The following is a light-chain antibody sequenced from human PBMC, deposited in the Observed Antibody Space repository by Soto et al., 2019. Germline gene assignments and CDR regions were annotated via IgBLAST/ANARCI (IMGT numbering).Light chain of an antibody. J-gene: IGKJ1*01. Sequence: EIVLTQSPATLSMSPGETVTHSCRASQSVSRDLVWFQQKPGQAPRLLIYDISSRAAGIPARFSGRGSGTDFTLTVSGLEPEDFAVYYCQQRSIWPWAFGQGTKVEV. V-gene: IGKV3-11*01. CDR3: QQRSIWPWA. CDR2: DIS. CDR1: QSVSRD.